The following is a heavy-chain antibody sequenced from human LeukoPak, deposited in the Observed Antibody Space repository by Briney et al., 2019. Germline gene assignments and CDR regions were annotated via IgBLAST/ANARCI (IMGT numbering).Heavy chain of an antibody. Sequence: GASVKVSCKASGYSFTSYGITWVRQAPGQELEWMGWISAYNGNTNYAQRLQGRVTMTTDTSTSTAYMELRSLTSDDTAVYYCARVPSGGPFDYWGQGTLVTVSS. D-gene: IGHD2-15*01. J-gene: IGHJ4*02. CDR3: ARVPSGGPFDY. V-gene: IGHV1-18*01. CDR1: GYSFTSYG. CDR2: ISAYNGNT.